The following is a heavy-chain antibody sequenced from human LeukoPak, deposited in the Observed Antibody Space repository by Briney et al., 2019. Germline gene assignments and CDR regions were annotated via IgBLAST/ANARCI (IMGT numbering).Heavy chain of an antibody. Sequence: SETLSLTCAVYGGSFSGYYWSWIGQPPGRGLERIGEINHSGSTNYNPSLKSRVTISVDTSKNQFSLKLSSVTAADTAVYYCARGITYYFDYWGQGTLVTVSS. CDR2: INHSGST. D-gene: IGHD5-24*01. V-gene: IGHV4-34*01. CDR3: ARGITYYFDY. CDR1: GGSFSGYY. J-gene: IGHJ4*02.